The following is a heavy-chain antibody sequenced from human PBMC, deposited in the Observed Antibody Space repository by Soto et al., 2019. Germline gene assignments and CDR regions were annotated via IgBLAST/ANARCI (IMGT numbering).Heavy chain of an antibody. V-gene: IGHV4-59*08. D-gene: IGHD2-21*02. J-gene: IGHJ4*02. CDR2: IYYSAST. Sequence: QVQLQESGPGLVKPSETLSLTCTVSGGSISSYYWSWIRQPPGKGLEWIGYIYYSASTNYSPSLKSRAPISVHTSKNQFSLTLSSVPAADTAVYYCARHLPYCGGDCYSLDYWGQGTLVTVSS. CDR3: ARHLPYCGGDCYSLDY. CDR1: GGSISSYY.